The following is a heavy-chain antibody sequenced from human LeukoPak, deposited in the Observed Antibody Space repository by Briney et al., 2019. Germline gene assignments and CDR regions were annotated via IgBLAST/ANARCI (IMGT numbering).Heavy chain of an antibody. D-gene: IGHD1-1*01. Sequence: GGSLRLSCAASGFSFSSSGMHWVRQAPGKGPEWVAFTRFDDSYKSYGDSVKGRFTISRDNSKNTLYLQMDSLRNDDTAVYYCAKSSAGITWFDPWGQGTLVTVSS. CDR1: GFSFSSSG. CDR2: TRFDDSYK. CDR3: AKSSAGITWFDP. V-gene: IGHV3-30*02. J-gene: IGHJ5*02.